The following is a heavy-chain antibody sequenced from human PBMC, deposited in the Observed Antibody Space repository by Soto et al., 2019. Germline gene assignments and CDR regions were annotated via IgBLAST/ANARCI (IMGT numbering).Heavy chain of an antibody. CDR2: IWYDGSNK. D-gene: IGHD3-22*01. CDR1: GFTFSSYG. Sequence: PGGSLRLSCAASGFTFSSYGMHWVRQAPGKGLEWVAVIWYDGSNKYYADSVKGRFTISRDNSKNTLYLQMNSLRADDTAVYYCASAGDSGYYPFWGQGTLVTVSS. J-gene: IGHJ4*02. CDR3: ASAGDSGYYPF. V-gene: IGHV3-33*01.